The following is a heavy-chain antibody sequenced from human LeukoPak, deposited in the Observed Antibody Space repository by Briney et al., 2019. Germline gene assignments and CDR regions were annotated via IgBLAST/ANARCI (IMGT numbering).Heavy chain of an antibody. Sequence: SETLSLNCAVSGFSISSGYFWAWIRQSPGKGLEWIGSIFHSGITYYNPSLKSRITISVDTSKNQFSLRLSSVTAADTAVYYCAREASTSCYLDVWGKGTTVTVSS. CDR1: GFSISSGYF. V-gene: IGHV4-38-2*02. CDR3: AREASTSCYLDV. CDR2: IFHSGIT. J-gene: IGHJ6*04. D-gene: IGHD2-2*01.